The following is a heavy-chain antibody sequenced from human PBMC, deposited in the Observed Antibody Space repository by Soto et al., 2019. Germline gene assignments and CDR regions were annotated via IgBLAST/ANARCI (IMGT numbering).Heavy chain of an antibody. Sequence: ESGGGVVQPGRSLRLSCAASGFTFSSYGMHWVRQAPGKGLEWVAVISYDGSNKYYADSVKGRFTISRDNSKNTLYLQMNSLRAEDTAVYYCAKSLIRYFDLWGRGTLVTVSS. V-gene: IGHV3-30*18. CDR1: GFTFSSYG. CDR3: AKSLIRYFDL. D-gene: IGHD3-16*01. J-gene: IGHJ2*01. CDR2: ISYDGSNK.